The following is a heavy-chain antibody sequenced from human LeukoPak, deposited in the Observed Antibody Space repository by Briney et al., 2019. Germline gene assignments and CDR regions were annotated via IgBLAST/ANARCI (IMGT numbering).Heavy chain of an antibody. D-gene: IGHD6-19*01. V-gene: IGHV3-30*03. CDR3: ARVSSSAWYLDY. CDR1: GLTLSNYG. J-gene: IGHJ4*02. Sequence: PGGSLRLSCAASGLTLSNYGVHWVRQAPGKGLEWVGVIAYDGSHQYNADSVKGRFTISRDNSKDTLYLQMSSLRAEDTAVYYCARVSSSAWYLDYWGQGTLVTVSS. CDR2: IAYDGSHQ.